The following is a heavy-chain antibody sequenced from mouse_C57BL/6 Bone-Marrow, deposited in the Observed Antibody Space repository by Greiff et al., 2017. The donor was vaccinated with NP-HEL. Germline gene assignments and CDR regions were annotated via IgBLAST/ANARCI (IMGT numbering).Heavy chain of an antibody. J-gene: IGHJ1*03. Sequence: VQLQQSGAELVRPGASVTLSCKASGYTFTDYEMHWVKQTPVHGLEWIGAIDPETGGTAYNQKFKGKAILTADKSSSTAYMELRSLTSEDSAVYYCTRRRKITTVVADWYFDVWGTGTTVTVSS. CDR3: TRRRKITTVVADWYFDV. CDR1: GYTFTDYE. CDR2: IDPETGGT. V-gene: IGHV1-15*01. D-gene: IGHD1-1*01.